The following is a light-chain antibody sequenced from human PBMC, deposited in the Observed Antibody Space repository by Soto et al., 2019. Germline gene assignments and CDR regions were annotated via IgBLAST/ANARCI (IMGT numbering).Light chain of an antibody. J-gene: IGLJ2*01. CDR3: SSYTSSSTRV. Sequence: QSVLTQPASVSGSPGQSITISCTGTSSDVGGYNYVSWYQQHPGKAPQIMIYEVSNRPSGVSNRLSGSQSGNTASLTISGLQAEDEAEYYCSSYTSSSTRVFGGRTKLTVL. CDR1: SSDVGGYNY. CDR2: EVS. V-gene: IGLV2-14*01.